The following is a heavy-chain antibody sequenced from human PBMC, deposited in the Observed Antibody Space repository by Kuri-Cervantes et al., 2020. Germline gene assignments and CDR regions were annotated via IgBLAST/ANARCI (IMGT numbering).Heavy chain of an antibody. CDR2: IYYSGST. J-gene: IGHJ6*02. Sequence: SCTVSGGSISSGDYYWSWIRQPPGKGLEWIGYIYYSGSTYYNPSLKSRVTISVDTSKKQFSLKLSPVTAADTAVYYCARHRLELGSGSRYYYGMDVWGQGTTVTVSS. CDR3: ARHRLELGSGSRYYYGMDV. V-gene: IGHV4-30-4*01. CDR1: GGSISSGDYY. D-gene: IGHD3-10*01.